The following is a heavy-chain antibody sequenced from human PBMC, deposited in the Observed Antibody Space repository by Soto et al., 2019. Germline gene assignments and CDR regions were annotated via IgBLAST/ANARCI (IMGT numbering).Heavy chain of an antibody. J-gene: IGHJ4*01. CDR2: IYTRGTT. CDR3: AKLWGYYFES. CDR1: GFSVNNNY. Sequence: GGSLRLSCSASGFSVNNNYMTWVHQAPGRRPEWVAVIYTRGTTHYADFATGRFTFSRDNSHNTLYLQMDSLRPEDTAVDYCAKLWGYYFESWGPGTLVTISS. V-gene: IGHV3-53*01. D-gene: IGHD2-21*01.